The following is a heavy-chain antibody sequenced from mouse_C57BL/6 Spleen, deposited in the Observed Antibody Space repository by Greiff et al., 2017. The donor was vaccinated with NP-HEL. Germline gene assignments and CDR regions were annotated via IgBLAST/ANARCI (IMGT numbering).Heavy chain of an antibody. CDR1: GFTFSSYA. CDR2: ISSGGDYI. Sequence: EVKLVESGEGLVKPGGSLKLSCAASGFTFSSYAMSWVRQTPEKRLEWVAYISSGGDYIYYADTVKGRFTISRDNARNTLYLQMSSLKSEDTAMYYCTRDGNYGAWFAYWGQGTLVTVSA. V-gene: IGHV5-9-1*02. J-gene: IGHJ3*01. CDR3: TRDGNYGAWFAY. D-gene: IGHD2-1*01.